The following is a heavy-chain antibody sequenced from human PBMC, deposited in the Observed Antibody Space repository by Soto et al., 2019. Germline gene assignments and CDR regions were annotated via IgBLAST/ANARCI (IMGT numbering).Heavy chain of an antibody. Sequence: SETLSLTCTVSGGSISSYYWSWIRQPPGKGLEWIGYIYYSGSTNYNPSLKSRVTISVDTSKNQFSLKLSSVTAADTAVYYCARIRTTPQNYYYYYMDVWGKGTTVTVSS. V-gene: IGHV4-59*08. J-gene: IGHJ6*03. CDR3: ARIRTTPQNYYYYYMDV. CDR2: IYYSGST. CDR1: GGSISSYY. D-gene: IGHD4-17*01.